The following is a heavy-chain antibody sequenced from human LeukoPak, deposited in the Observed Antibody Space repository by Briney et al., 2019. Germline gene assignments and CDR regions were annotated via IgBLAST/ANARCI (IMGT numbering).Heavy chain of an antibody. Sequence: SETLSLTCAVYGGSFSGYYWSWIRQPPGKGLEWIGEINHSGSTNYNPSLKSRVTMSVDTSKNQFSLKLSSVTAADTAVYYCARQRFLEWLPSSWFDPWGQGTLVTVSS. CDR1: GGSFSGYY. J-gene: IGHJ5*02. CDR2: INHSGST. D-gene: IGHD3-3*01. CDR3: ARQRFLEWLPSSWFDP. V-gene: IGHV4-34*01.